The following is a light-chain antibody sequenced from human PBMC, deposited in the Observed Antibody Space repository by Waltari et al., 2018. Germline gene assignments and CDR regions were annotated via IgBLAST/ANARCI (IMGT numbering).Light chain of an antibody. J-gene: IGKJ1*01. CDR2: DAD. V-gene: IGKV3-20*01. CDR3: QQYGSSPG. Sequence: DIVLTQSPGPMSLSAGDRATLSCRANQRVSNTYLAWYQQKPGQAPRLLLYDADTRATGIPDRFSGSWSGTEFTLTITRLEPEDFGVYYCQQYGSSPGFGQGTKVEIK. CDR1: QRVSNTY.